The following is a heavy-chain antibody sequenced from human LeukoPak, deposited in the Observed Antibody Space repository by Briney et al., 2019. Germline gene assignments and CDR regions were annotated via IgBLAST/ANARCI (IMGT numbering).Heavy chain of an antibody. CDR1: GFTFSNYG. J-gene: IGHJ6*04. Sequence: AGGSLRLSCAASGFTFSNYGMIWVRQAPGKGLEWVALISGGGGTTYYADFVKGRFTISRDNSKNTLYLQMNSLRDEDTAVYYCAKGRRGYSYGSDVWGKGTTVTISS. CDR3: AKGRRGYSYGSDV. D-gene: IGHD3-16*02. CDR2: ISGGGGTT. V-gene: IGHV3-23*01.